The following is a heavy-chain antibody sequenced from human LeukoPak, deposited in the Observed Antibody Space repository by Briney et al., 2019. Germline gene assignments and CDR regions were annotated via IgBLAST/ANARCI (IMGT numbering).Heavy chain of an antibody. J-gene: IGHJ6*03. CDR2: ISSSSSYI. CDR1: GFTFSSYS. CDR3: ARDKVGDDYGDYVSPYYMDV. D-gene: IGHD4-17*01. V-gene: IGHV3-21*01. Sequence: GGSLRLSCAASGFTFSSYSMNWVRQAPGKGLEWVSSISSSSSYIYYADSVKGRFTISRDNAKNSLYLQMNSLRAEDTAVYYCARDKVGDDYGDYVSPYYMDVWGKGTTVTVSS.